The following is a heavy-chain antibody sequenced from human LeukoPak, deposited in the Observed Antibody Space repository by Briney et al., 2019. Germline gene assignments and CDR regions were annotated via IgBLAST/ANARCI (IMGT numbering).Heavy chain of an antibody. CDR1: GFTFSNYG. CDR3: ARSEGSRGTAMVFDY. CDR2: IRYDGSNR. J-gene: IGHJ4*02. V-gene: IGHV3-30*02. D-gene: IGHD5-18*01. Sequence: PGGSLRLSCAASGFTFSNYGMHWVRQAPGKGLEWVAFIRYDGSNRYYADSVRGRFTISRDNSKNTLFLQMTSLTVEDTAVYYCARSEGSRGTAMVFDYWGQGTLVTVSS.